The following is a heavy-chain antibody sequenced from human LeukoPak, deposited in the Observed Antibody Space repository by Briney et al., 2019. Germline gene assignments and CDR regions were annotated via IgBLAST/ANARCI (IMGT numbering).Heavy chain of an antibody. J-gene: IGHJ5*02. CDR2: INHSGST. CDR3: ARGQARITIFGVVMELRYNWFDP. D-gene: IGHD3-3*01. Sequence: SSETLSLTCTVSGGSISSYYWSWIRQPPGKGLEWIGEINHSGSTNYNPSLKSRVTISVDTSKNQFSLKLSSVTAADTAVYYCARGQARITIFGVVMELRYNWFDPWGQGTLVTVSS. CDR1: GGSISSYY. V-gene: IGHV4-34*01.